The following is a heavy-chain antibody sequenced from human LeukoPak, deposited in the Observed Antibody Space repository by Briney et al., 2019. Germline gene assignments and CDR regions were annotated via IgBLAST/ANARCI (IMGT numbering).Heavy chain of an antibody. J-gene: IGHJ3*02. V-gene: IGHV1-2*06. D-gene: IGHD6-13*01. CDR3: ARSGSGSSWYGGTMWSFDI. Sequence: ASVKVSCKASGYTFTGYYMHWVRQAPGQGLEWMGRIIPKSGDSKYTQKFQGRVAMTRDTSITTAYMELTRLTSDDTAVYFCARSGSGSSWYGGTMWSFDIWGQGTLVTVSS. CDR1: GYTFTGYY. CDR2: IIPKSGDS.